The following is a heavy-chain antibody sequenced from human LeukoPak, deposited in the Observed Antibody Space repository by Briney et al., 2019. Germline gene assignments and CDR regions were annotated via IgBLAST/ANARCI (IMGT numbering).Heavy chain of an antibody. CDR3: AKDRGSPVVVAAFDY. Sequence: GGSLRLSCAASGFTFSSYAMTWVRQAPGKGLEWVSTISGSGGSTYNADSVKGRFTISRDNSKNTLYLQMNSLRAEDTAVYYCAKDRGSPVVVAAFDYWGQGTLVTVSS. J-gene: IGHJ4*02. D-gene: IGHD2-21*02. CDR1: GFTFSSYA. CDR2: ISGSGGST. V-gene: IGHV3-23*01.